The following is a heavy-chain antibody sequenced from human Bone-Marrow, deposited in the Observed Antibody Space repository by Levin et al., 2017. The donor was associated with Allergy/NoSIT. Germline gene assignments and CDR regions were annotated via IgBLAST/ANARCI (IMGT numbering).Heavy chain of an antibody. CDR2: IYSGGST. CDR1: GFTVSSNY. D-gene: IGHD3-10*01. CDR3: ARGWFGEWLSH. V-gene: IGHV3-53*01. Sequence: GASVKVSCAASGFTVSSNYMSWVRQAPGKGPEWVSVIYSGGSTYYADSVKGRFTISRDNSKNTLYLQMNSLRAEDTAVYYCARGWFGEWLSHWGQGTLVTVSS. J-gene: IGHJ4*02.